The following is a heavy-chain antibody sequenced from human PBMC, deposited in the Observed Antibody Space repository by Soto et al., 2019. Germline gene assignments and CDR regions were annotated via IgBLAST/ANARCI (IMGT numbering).Heavy chain of an antibody. D-gene: IGHD6-19*01. CDR3: ARKQQWLVGGYYYYYGMDV. CDR2: IFSNDEK. CDR1: GFSLSNARMG. J-gene: IGHJ6*02. Sequence: SGPTLVNPTETLTLTCTFSGFSLSNARMGVSWIRQPPGKALEWLAHIFSNDEKSYSTSLKSRLTISKDTSKSQVVLTMTNMDPVDTATYYCARKQQWLVGGYYYYYGMDVWGQGTTVTVSS. V-gene: IGHV2-26*01.